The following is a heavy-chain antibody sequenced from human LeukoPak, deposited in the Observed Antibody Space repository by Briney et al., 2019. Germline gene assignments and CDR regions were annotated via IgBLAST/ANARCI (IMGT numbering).Heavy chain of an antibody. D-gene: IGHD2-2*01. CDR3: ARGYCSSTSCYAGDY. CDR2: IYSSGNT. J-gene: IGHJ4*02. V-gene: IGHV3-53*01. Sequence: GGSLRLSCTASGFTVSSNYMSWVRQAPGKGLEWVSVIYSSGNTYYADSVKGRFTISRDNSKNTLYLQMNSLRAEDTAVYYCARGYCSSTSCYAGDYWSQGTLVTVSS. CDR1: GFTVSSNY.